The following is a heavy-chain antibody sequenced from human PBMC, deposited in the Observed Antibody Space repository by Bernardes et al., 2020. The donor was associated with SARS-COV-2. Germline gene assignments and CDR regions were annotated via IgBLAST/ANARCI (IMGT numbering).Heavy chain of an antibody. Sequence: SFPTLVKPTQTLTLTCTFSGFSLTTSGVGVGWLRQPPGKALEWLALIYWNDDERYSPSLKNRLTITKDTSKNQVVLTMTNMDPVDTATYYCAHKERTARDFDYWGQGTLVTVSS. V-gene: IGHV2-5*01. CDR2: IYWNDDE. J-gene: IGHJ4*02. CDR3: AHKERTARDFDY. CDR1: GFSLTTSGVG. D-gene: IGHD1-1*01.